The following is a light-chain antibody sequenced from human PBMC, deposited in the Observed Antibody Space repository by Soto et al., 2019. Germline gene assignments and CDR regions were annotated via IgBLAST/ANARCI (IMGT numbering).Light chain of an antibody. CDR2: EVS. J-gene: IGLJ2*01. Sequence: QSVLTQPASVSGSPGQSITISCTGTSSDVGGSDYVSWYQQHPGKVPKVMIYEVSNRPSGVSTRFSGSKSGTTASLTISGLQAEDEAAYYCSSFTTGNSYVVFGGGTQLTVL. CDR3: SSFTTGNSYVV. V-gene: IGLV2-14*01. CDR1: SSDVGGSDY.